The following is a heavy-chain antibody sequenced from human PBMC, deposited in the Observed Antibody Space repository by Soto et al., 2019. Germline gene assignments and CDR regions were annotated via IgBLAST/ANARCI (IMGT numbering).Heavy chain of an antibody. CDR3: ARDNIVSKGYGMDV. D-gene: IGHD5-12*01. V-gene: IGHV4-4*07. CDR1: GSSISSYY. CDR2: IYTNVNT. J-gene: IGHJ6*02. Sequence: QVQLQESGPGLVKPSETLSLTCTVSGSSISSYYLSWIRQPAGKVREWIGRIYTNVNTNYNPSLKIRLTMSVNTSKNQFSLKLRSVTAADTALYYCARDNIVSKGYGMDVWGQGTTVTVSS.